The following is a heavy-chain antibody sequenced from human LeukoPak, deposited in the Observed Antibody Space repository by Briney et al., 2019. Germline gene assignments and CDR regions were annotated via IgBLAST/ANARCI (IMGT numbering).Heavy chain of an antibody. CDR3: ASIAAAGTI. CDR2: ISYDGSNK. D-gene: IGHD6-13*01. V-gene: IGHV3-30-3*01. Sequence: GGSLRLSCAASGFTFSSYAMHWVRQAPGKGLEWVAVISYDGSNKYYADSVKGRFTISRDNSKNTLYLQMNSLRAEDTAVYYCASIAAAGTIWGQGTLVTVSS. CDR1: GFTFSSYA. J-gene: IGHJ1*01.